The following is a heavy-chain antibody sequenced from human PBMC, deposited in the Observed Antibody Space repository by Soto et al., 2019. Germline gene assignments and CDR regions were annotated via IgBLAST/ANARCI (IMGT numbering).Heavy chain of an antibody. V-gene: IGHV3-7*01. D-gene: IGHD4-4*01. CDR3: VRGGSNYDS. J-gene: IGHJ5*02. Sequence: LRLSCTASGFTFSDSWMTWVRQAPGKGLEWVARIKPDESEKKYADSVKGRFSISRDNAKNSMYLQMDSLRGEDTAVYYCVRGGSNYDSWGQGTLVTVSS. CDR2: IKPDESEK. CDR1: GFTFSDSW.